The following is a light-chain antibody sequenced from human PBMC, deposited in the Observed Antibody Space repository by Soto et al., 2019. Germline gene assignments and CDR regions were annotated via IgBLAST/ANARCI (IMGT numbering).Light chain of an antibody. CDR1: SSNIGSNT. Sequence: QSVLTQPPSASGTPGQRVTISCSGSSSNIGSNTANWYHQLPGTAPKLLIYSNNQRPSGVPDRFSGSKSGTSASLAIRGLQSEDEADYYCAAWDDSLNGYVFGSGTKVTVL. J-gene: IGLJ1*01. CDR2: SNN. CDR3: AAWDDSLNGYV. V-gene: IGLV1-44*01.